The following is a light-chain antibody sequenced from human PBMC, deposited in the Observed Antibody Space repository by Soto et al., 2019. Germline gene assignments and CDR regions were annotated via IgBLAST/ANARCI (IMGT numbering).Light chain of an antibody. CDR1: QGIDTS. V-gene: IGKV1-9*01. Sequence: ILLTQSPSSLSASVGDRVTITCRASQGIDTSLAWYQQKPVKAPKLLIYAPSNFQSGVPSRFSGSGSGTHFTLTISSLQPEDFATYYCQQLHGYPITFGQGTRLEI. CDR3: QQLHGYPIT. J-gene: IGKJ5*01. CDR2: APS.